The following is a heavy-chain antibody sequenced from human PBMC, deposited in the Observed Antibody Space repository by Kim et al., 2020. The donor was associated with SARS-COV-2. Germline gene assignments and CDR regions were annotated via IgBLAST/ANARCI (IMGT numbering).Heavy chain of an antibody. Sequence: GGSLRLSCAASGFSFGDYSMHWVRQAPGKGLEWVSGINCNRDRIDYADSVKGRFTISRNSAKNSVYLQMNSLRAEDTALYYCAKGVVIGCNSGSSYSDGWLDMWGQGTLVTVSS. CDR3: AKGVVIGCNSGSSYSDGWLDM. V-gene: IGHV3-9*01. D-gene: IGHD2-15*01. CDR1: GFSFGDYS. J-gene: IGHJ4*02. CDR2: INCNRDRI.